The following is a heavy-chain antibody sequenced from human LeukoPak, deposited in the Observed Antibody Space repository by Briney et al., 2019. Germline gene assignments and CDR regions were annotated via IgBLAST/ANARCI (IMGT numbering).Heavy chain of an antibody. CDR3: ARGGYSYGYFDY. CDR2: LYYSGST. Sequence: SETLSLTCTVSGGSISSGDYYWSWIRQPPGKGLEWIGYLYYSGSTYYNPSLKSRVTISVDTSKNQFSLKLSSVTAADTAVYYCARGGYSYGYFDYWGQGTLVTVSS. V-gene: IGHV4-30-4*08. CDR1: GGSISSGDYY. J-gene: IGHJ4*02. D-gene: IGHD5-18*01.